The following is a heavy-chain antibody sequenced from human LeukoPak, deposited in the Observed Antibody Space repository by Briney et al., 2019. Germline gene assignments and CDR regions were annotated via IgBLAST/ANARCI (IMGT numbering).Heavy chain of an antibody. J-gene: IGHJ5*02. Sequence: PGGSLRLSCAASGFTFSSYAMSWVRQAPGKGLEWVSAISGSGGSTYYADSVKGRFTISRDNSKNTLYLQMNSLRAEDTAVYYCAKAINTMVRGVNNWFDPWGQGTLVTVSS. CDR2: ISGSGGST. CDR1: GFTFSSYA. V-gene: IGHV3-23*01. CDR3: AKAINTMVRGVNNWFDP. D-gene: IGHD3-10*01.